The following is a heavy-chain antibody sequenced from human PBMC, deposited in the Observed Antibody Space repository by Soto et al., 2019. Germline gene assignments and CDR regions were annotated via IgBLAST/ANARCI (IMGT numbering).Heavy chain of an antibody. CDR2: ISAHNGNT. Sequence: QVHLVQSGAEVKKPGASVKVSCKGSGYAFTTYGITWVRQAPGQGLEWMGWISAHNGNTNYAQKLQGRATVTRDTSTRTAYLELRSLRSDDPAVYYCARGRYGDYWGQGALVTVSS. V-gene: IGHV1-18*01. CDR3: ARGRYGDY. D-gene: IGHD1-1*01. J-gene: IGHJ4*02. CDR1: GYAFTTYG.